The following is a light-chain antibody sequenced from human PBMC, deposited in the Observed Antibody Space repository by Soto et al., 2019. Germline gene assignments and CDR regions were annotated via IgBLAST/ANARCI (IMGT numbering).Light chain of an antibody. CDR1: QSINNW. CDR2: DAS. V-gene: IGKV1-5*01. CDR3: QQYDNYPLT. J-gene: IGKJ4*01. Sequence: DIQMTQSPSTLSASVGDRVTITCRASQSINNWLAWYQQKPGKAPKFLIYDASNLESGVPSRFSGSASGTEFTLTIGSLQPDDFATYYCQQYDNYPLTFGGGTKVDIK.